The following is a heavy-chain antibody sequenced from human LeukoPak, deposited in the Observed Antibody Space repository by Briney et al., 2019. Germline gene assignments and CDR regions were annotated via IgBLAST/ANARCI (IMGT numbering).Heavy chain of an antibody. CDR2: ISWNSGSI. CDR1: EFTFDDYA. J-gene: IGHJ3*02. D-gene: IGHD6-13*01. Sequence: TGGSLRLSCAASEFTFDDYAMHWVRQAPGKGLEWVSGISWNSGSIGYADSVKGRFTISRDNAKNSLYLQMNSLRAEDTALYYCAKDLGSTGYSSSWEYAFDIWGQGTMVTVSS. CDR3: AKDLGSTGYSSSWEYAFDI. V-gene: IGHV3-9*01.